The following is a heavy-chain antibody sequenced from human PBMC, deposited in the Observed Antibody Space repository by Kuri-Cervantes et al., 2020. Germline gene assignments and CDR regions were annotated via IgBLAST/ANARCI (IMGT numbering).Heavy chain of an antibody. CDR1: GFTVSSNY. Sequence: GESLKISCAASGFTVSSNYMSWVRQAPGKGLEWVSVIYSGGSTYYADSVKGRFTISRDNSKNTLYLQMNSLRAEDTAVYYCARDYMVRGVIIRRVDYWGQGTLVTVSS. V-gene: IGHV3-53*01. D-gene: IGHD3-10*01. CDR2: IYSGGST. CDR3: ARDYMVRGVIIRRVDY. J-gene: IGHJ4*02.